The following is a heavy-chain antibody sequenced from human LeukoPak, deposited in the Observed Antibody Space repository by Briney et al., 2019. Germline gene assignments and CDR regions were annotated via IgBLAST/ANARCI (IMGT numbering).Heavy chain of an antibody. D-gene: IGHD2-2*01. CDR1: GFTFSSYS. CDR2: ISSSSSYI. J-gene: IGHJ4*02. V-gene: IGHV3-21*01. CDR3: ASQVVVPAARLFDY. Sequence: GGSLRLSCAASGFTFSSYSMNWVRQAPGKGLEWVSSISSSSSYIYYADSVKGRFTISRDNAKNSLYLQMNSLRAEDTAMYYCASQVVVPAARLFDYWGQGTLVTVSS.